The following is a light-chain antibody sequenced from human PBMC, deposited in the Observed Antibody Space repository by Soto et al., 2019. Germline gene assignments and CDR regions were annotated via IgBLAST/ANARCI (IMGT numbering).Light chain of an antibody. V-gene: IGKV3-20*01. CDR3: QKYGSTPPIT. J-gene: IGKJ5*01. CDR1: QSVSSSY. CDR2: GAS. Sequence: EIVLTQSPGTLSLSPGERATLSCRASQSVSSSYLAWYQQKPGQAPRLLIYGASSRATGIPDRFSGSGSGTVFSLTISRLEPEDFAVYYCQKYGSTPPITLGQGTRLEI.